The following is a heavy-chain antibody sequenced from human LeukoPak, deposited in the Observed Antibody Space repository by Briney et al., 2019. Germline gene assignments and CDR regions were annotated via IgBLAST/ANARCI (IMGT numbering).Heavy chain of an antibody. V-gene: IGHV3-48*03. D-gene: IGHD3-22*01. CDR2: ISSSGSTI. J-gene: IGHJ4*02. CDR3: ARASLYDNSAYYLDY. Sequence: GGSLRLSCAASGFTFSSYEMNWVRQAPGKGLEWVSYISSSGSTIYYADSVKGRFTISRDNAKNSLYLQMNSLRAEDTALYYCARASLYDNSAYYLDYWGQGTLVTVSS. CDR1: GFTFSSYE.